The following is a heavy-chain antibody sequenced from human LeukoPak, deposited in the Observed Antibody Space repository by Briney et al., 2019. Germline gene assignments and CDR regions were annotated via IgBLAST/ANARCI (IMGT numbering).Heavy chain of an antibody. CDR1: GGSISSYY. CDR3: ARQSAYSRDVSNWFDP. V-gene: IGHV4-59*01. J-gene: IGHJ5*02. Sequence: KPSETLSLTCSVSGGSISSYYWTWIRQPAGKGLEWIGYIYYSGSTNYNPSLKSRVTISVDTSKNQFSLKLSSVTAADTAVYYCARQSAYSRDVSNWFDPWGQGTLVTVSS. CDR2: IYYSGST. D-gene: IGHD6-13*01.